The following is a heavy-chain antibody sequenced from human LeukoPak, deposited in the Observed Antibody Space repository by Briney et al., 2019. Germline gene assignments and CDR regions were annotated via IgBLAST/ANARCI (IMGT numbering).Heavy chain of an antibody. J-gene: IGHJ4*02. CDR2: ISGSGSST. Sequence: GGSLRLSCAASGFTFSNCAMSWVRQAPEKGLEWVSGISGSGSSTYYADSVKGRFTISRDNSENTLSLQMNSLRADDPAIYYCAKSCNSGNCYYNYWGQGTLVTVSS. D-gene: IGHD2/OR15-2a*01. CDR1: GFTFSNCA. V-gene: IGHV3-23*01. CDR3: AKSCNSGNCYYNY.